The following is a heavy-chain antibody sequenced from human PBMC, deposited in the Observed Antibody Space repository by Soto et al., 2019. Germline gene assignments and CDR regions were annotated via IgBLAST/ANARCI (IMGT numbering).Heavy chain of an antibody. CDR3: PPPPIGWGNYS. V-gene: IGHV1-3*01. D-gene: IGHD3-10*01. Sequence: QVQLVQSGAEVKKPGASVKVSCKASGYTFSNYALHWVRQAPGQRLEWMGWINADNGNTKYSQKFQGRVTFTRDTSGGQAKMNLTGWSLKETLVYSWPPPPIGWGNYSWGQEPWSPSPQ. CDR1: GYTFSNYA. J-gene: IGHJ5*01. CDR2: INADNGNT.